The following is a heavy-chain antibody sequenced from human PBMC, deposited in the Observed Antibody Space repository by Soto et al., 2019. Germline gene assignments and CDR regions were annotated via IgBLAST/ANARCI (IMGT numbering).Heavy chain of an antibody. CDR1: GFPFTSYA. V-gene: IGHV1-18*01. D-gene: IGHD3-16*01. CDR2: ISAYNGNT. Sequence: QVHLVQSGAEVKSPGASVKVSCKASGFPFTSYAITWVRQAPGQGLEWMGWISAYNGNTKYAQNLQGRVTMTTDSXXSTAYMELGSLTSDDTAVYYCARDFTGWPPDGVDSWGQGTLVTVSS. CDR3: ARDFTGWPPDGVDS. J-gene: IGHJ4*02.